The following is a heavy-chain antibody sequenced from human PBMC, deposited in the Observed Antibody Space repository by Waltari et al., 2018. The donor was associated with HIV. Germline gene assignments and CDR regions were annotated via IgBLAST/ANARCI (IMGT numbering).Heavy chain of an antibody. V-gene: IGHV1-24*01. CDR3: ATTRQWLVHSGLDV. Sequence: QVQLVQSGAEVKKPGASVKVSCKVSGYILTELSIHWVRQAPGEGLEWMGGFDPEDRETIYSQKFQGRVTITEDTSTDTAYMELSSLRSEDTAVYYCATTRQWLVHSGLDVWGQGTTVTVSS. J-gene: IGHJ6*02. CDR1: GYILTELS. D-gene: IGHD6-19*01. CDR2: FDPEDRET.